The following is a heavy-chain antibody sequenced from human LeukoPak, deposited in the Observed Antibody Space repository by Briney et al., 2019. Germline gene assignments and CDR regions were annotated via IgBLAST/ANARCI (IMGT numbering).Heavy chain of an antibody. Sequence: ASVKVSCKASGYTFTSCYMHWVRQAPGQGLEWMGIINPSGGSTSYAQKFQGRVTMTRDTSTSTVYMELSSLRSEDTAVYYCARDPVRGTVFDYWGQGTLVTVSS. CDR3: ARDPVRGTVFDY. CDR2: INPSGGST. J-gene: IGHJ4*02. D-gene: IGHD1-1*01. CDR1: GYTFTSCY. V-gene: IGHV1-46*01.